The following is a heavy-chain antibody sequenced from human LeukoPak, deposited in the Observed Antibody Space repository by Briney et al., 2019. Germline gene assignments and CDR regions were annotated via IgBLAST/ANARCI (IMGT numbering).Heavy chain of an antibody. CDR2: TIPIFGTA. J-gene: IGHJ5*02. CDR3: ARDLDYYGSKWFDL. V-gene: IGHV1-69*13. D-gene: IGHD3-10*01. CDR1: GGTFSSYA. Sequence: SVKVSCKASGGTFSSYAISWVRQAPGQGLEWMGGTIPIFGTANYAQKFQGRVTITADESTSTAYMELSSLRSEDTAVYYCARDLDYYGSKWFDLWGQGTLVTVSS.